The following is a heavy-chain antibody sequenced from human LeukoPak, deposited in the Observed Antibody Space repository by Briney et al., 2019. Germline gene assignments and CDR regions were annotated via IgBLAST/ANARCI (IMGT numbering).Heavy chain of an antibody. CDR1: GFTFSDYS. V-gene: IGHV3-21*01. CDR3: ATAAYGDVNWLDP. J-gene: IGHJ5*02. Sequence: PGGSLRLSCAASGFTFSDYSMSWVRQAPGKGLEWVSSISSGGGYIHYADSVKGRFTISRDNAKNSLYLQMNSLRADDTAVYDCATAAYGDVNWLDPWGQRTLVTVSS. CDR2: ISSGGGYI. D-gene: IGHD4-17*01.